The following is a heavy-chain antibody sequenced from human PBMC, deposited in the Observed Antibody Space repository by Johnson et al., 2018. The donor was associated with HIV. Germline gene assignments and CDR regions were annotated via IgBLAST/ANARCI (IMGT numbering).Heavy chain of an antibody. Sequence: VQLVESGGGLVQPGGSLRLSCAASGLTVSSNYMTWVRQGPGKGLEWVSVINSGGTTYYGDSVKGRFTISRDNSKNTLYLQMNSLRADDTAAYYCAKEGTTMEVDIWGQGTMVTVSS. J-gene: IGHJ3*02. V-gene: IGHV3-66*01. CDR1: GLTVSSNY. CDR2: INSGGTT. CDR3: AKEGTTMEVDI. D-gene: IGHD5-18*01.